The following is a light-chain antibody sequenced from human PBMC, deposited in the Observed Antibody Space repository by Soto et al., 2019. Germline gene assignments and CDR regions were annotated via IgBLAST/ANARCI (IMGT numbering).Light chain of an antibody. CDR1: QSISNH. CDR3: QQYSSYPVS. J-gene: IGKJ5*01. Sequence: DIQMTQSPSSLSASVEDRVIITCRASQSISNHLNWYQQKPGKAPKLLIFAASSLQSGVPSRFSGSRSGPDFTLTISSLQPEDFATYFCQQYSSYPVSFGQGTRLEIK. CDR2: AAS. V-gene: IGKV1-39*01.